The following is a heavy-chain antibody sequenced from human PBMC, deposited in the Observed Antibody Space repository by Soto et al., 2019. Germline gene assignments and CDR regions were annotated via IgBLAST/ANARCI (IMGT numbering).Heavy chain of an antibody. CDR2: ISAHAGSS. CDR1: GYTFTSSG. V-gene: IGHV1-18*01. J-gene: IGHJ3*01. CDR3: ARAFFYQGSDSRGYSFDAFDF. Sequence: QVQLVQSGAEVKKPGASVKVSCKASGYTFTSSGMSWVRQAPGQGLEWMGWISAHAGSSEYAQRFQGRVTMTTDGSTSTAYMVLRSLRSDDTAVYYCARAFFYQGSDSRGYSFDAFDFWGPGTLVTVSS. D-gene: IGHD3-22*01.